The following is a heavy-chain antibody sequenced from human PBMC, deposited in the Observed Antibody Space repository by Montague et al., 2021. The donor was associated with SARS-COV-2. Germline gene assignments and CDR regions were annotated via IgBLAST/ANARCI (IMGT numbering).Heavy chain of an antibody. CDR1: GGSIGSGGYY. CDR2: IYYSGST. Sequence: TLSLTCTVSGGSIGSGGYYWSWIRQHPGKGLEWIGYIYYSGSTYYNPSLKSRVTISVDTSKNQFSLKLSSVTAADTAVYYCARHSRRWLQLIAPLFDYWGQGTLVTVSS. J-gene: IGHJ4*02. V-gene: IGHV4-31*03. D-gene: IGHD5-24*01. CDR3: ARHSRRWLQLIAPLFDY.